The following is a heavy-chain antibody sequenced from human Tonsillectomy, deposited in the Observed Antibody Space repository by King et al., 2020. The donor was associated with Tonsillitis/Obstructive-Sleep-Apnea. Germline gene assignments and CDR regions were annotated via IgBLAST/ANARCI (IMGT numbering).Heavy chain of an antibody. V-gene: IGHV3-23*04. CDR3: AKAMVQGIIITIVDY. D-gene: IGHD3-10*01. CDR1: GITFSSYA. CDR2: ISGGGGST. Sequence: VQLVESGGGLVQPGGSLRLSCAASGITFSSYAMSWVRQAPGKGLEWVSTISGGGGSTYYADSVKGRFTISRDNSKNTLYLQMKSLRAEDTAVYYCAKAMVQGIIITIVDYWGQGTLVTVSS. J-gene: IGHJ4*02.